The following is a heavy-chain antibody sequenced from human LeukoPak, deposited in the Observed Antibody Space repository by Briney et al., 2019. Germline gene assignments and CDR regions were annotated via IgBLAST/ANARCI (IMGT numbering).Heavy chain of an antibody. J-gene: IGHJ6*03. V-gene: IGHV4-4*07. CDR1: GGSISSYY. Sequence: SGTLSLTCTVSGGSISSYYWSWIRQPAGKGLEWIGRIYTSGSTNYNPSLKSRVTMSVDTSKNQFSLKLSSVTAADTAVYYCARVIAARRYYYYYYMDVWGKGTTVTVSS. CDR3: ARVIAARRYYYYYYMDV. CDR2: IYTSGST. D-gene: IGHD6-6*01.